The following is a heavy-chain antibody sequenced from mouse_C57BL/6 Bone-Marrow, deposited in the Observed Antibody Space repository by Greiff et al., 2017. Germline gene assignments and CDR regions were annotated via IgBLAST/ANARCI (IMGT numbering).Heavy chain of an antibody. CDR1: GYTFTSYW. V-gene: IGHV1-61*01. CDR3: AIDYYYAWFSY. Sequence: VQLQQPGAELVRPGSSVKLSCKASGYTFTSYWMDWVKQRPGQGLEWIGNIYTSDSETHYKQKFKDKATLTVDKSTSTAYMQLSSLTSEDSAVYDCAIDYYYAWFSYWCQGTLVTVSA. D-gene: IGHD2-4*01. J-gene: IGHJ3*01. CDR2: IYTSDSET.